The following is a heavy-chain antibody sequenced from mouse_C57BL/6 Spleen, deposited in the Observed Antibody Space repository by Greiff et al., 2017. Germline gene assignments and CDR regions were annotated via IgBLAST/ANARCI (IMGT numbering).Heavy chain of an antibody. J-gene: IGHJ2*01. V-gene: IGHV1-69*01. Sequence: QVQLQQPGAELVMPGASVKLSCKASGYTFTSYWMHWVKQRPGQGLEWIGEIDPSDSYTNYNQKFKGKSTLTVDKSSSTAYMQLSSLTSEDSAVYYWAYGSSPDYWGQGTTLTVSS. CDR1: GYTFTSYW. D-gene: IGHD1-1*01. CDR3: AYGSSPDY. CDR2: IDPSDSYT.